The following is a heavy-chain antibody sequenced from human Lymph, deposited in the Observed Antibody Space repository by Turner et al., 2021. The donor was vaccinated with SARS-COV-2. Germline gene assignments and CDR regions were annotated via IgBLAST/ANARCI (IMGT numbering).Heavy chain of an antibody. V-gene: IGHV3-30-3*01. D-gene: IGHD3-10*01. CDR3: ARGDYYGSGTYPGKTFDY. CDR2: ISFDGNNK. J-gene: IGHJ4*02. CDR1: GFTFSSYA. Sequence: QVKLVESGGGVVQTGRSLSRSCAASGFTFSSYAMLWVRQAPGKGLEWVAVISFDGNNKYYTDSVKGRFTISRDNSKNTLYLQLNSLRPEDTAVYYCARGDYYGSGTYPGKTFDYWGQGTLVTVSS.